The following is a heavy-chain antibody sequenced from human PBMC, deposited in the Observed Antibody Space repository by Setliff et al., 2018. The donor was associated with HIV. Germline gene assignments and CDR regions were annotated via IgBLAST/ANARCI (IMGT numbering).Heavy chain of an antibody. V-gene: IGHV5-51*01. CDR2: IYPVDSDT. CDR3: VRPGCSTSSCYSSNGSDL. D-gene: IGHD2-2*02. Sequence: GESLKISCQGSGYTFTKYWIGWVRQMPGKGLEWMGVIYPVDSDTRYSPSFQGQVTISADRSISTAYLQWSSPKASDTAMYYCVRPGCSTSSCYSSNGSDLWGPGTMVTVSS. CDR1: GYTFTKYW. J-gene: IGHJ3*01.